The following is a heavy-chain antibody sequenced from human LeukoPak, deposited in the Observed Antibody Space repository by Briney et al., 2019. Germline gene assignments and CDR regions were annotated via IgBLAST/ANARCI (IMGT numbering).Heavy chain of an antibody. V-gene: IGHV4-30-2*01. J-gene: IGHJ4*02. Sequence: SETLSLTCTVSGGSIRSGGYSWSWIRQPPGKGLEWIGYIYQSGSTNYNPSLKSRVTISVDTSKNQFSLKLSSVTAADTAVYYCARGRWNTALFWGQGTLVTVSS. D-gene: IGHD5-18*01. CDR2: IYQSGST. CDR3: ARGRWNTALF. CDR1: GGSIRSGGYS.